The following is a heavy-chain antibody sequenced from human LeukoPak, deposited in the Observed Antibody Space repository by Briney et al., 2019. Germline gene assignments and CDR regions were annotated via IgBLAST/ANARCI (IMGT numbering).Heavy chain of an antibody. D-gene: IGHD6-19*01. V-gene: IGHV3-7*01. J-gene: IGHJ4*02. CDR1: GFTFSNDW. Sequence: GGSLRLSCEASGFTFSNDWMGWVRQAPGKGLEWVANIRQDGGEQYYMDSVKGRFTISRDNAKNSLSLQMNSLRAEDTAVFYCARDKQGSFIYWGQGTLVTVSS. CDR3: ARDKQGSFIY. CDR2: IRQDGGEQ.